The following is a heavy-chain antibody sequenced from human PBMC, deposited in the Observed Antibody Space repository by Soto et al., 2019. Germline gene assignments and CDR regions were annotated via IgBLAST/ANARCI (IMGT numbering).Heavy chain of an antibody. CDR2: FDPEDGET. CDR1: GYTLTELS. J-gene: IGHJ4*02. Sequence: ASVKVSCKVSGYTLTELSMHWVRQAPGKGLEWMGGFDPEDGETIYAQKFQGRVTMTEDTSTDTAYMELSSLRSEDTAVYYCAYPTYYYDSSGYFYFDYWGQGTLVTVSS. D-gene: IGHD3-22*01. V-gene: IGHV1-24*01. CDR3: AYPTYYYDSSGYFYFDY.